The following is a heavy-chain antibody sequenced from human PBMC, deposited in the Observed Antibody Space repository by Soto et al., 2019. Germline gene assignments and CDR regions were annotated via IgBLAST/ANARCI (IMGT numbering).Heavy chain of an antibody. CDR3: ARFFVDIVATIGLDAFDI. D-gene: IGHD5-12*01. Sequence: QVQLVQSGAEVKKPGASVKVSCKASGYTFTSYDINWVRQATGQGLEWMGWMNPNSGNTGYAQKFQGRVTMTRNTSISTAYMELSSLRSEDTAVYYCARFFVDIVATIGLDAFDIWGQGTMVTVSS. CDR2: MNPNSGNT. CDR1: GYTFTSYD. J-gene: IGHJ3*02. V-gene: IGHV1-8*01.